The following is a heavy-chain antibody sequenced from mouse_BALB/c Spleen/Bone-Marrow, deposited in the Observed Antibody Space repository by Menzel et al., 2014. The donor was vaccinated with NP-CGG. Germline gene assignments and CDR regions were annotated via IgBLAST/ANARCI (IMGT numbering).Heavy chain of an antibody. CDR1: GYTFTDYL. CDR3: AREDYGYGAMDY. Sequence: QVQLKQSGAELVMPGASVKMSCKASGYTFTDYLMHWVKQRPGQGLEWIGAIDTSDSYTSYNQKFKGKATLTVDESSSTAYMQLSSLTSEDSAVYYCAREDYGYGAMDYWGQGTSVTVSS. CDR2: IDTSDSYT. J-gene: IGHJ4*01. V-gene: IGHV1-69*01. D-gene: IGHD2-2*01.